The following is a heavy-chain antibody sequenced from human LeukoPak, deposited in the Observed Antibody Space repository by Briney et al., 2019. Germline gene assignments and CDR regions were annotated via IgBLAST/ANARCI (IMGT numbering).Heavy chain of an antibody. CDR2: IDHSGST. Sequence: SETLSLTCTVSGYSMSRGYFWGWIRQPPGKGLEWTGSIDHSGSTYYNPSLKSRVTISVDTFKNQFSLKLSSVTAADTAVYYCAAQILLCHYYWGQGALVTVSS. CDR3: AAQILLCHYY. J-gene: IGHJ4*02. V-gene: IGHV4-38-2*02. D-gene: IGHD2/OR15-2a*01. CDR1: GYSMSRGYF.